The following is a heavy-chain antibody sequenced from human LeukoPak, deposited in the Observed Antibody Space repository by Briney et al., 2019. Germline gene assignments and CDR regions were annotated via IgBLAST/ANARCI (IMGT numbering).Heavy chain of an antibody. CDR2: ISSSSSTI. CDR1: GFTFSSYS. CDR3: ARDIHRTTGTTGG. Sequence: QPGGSLRLSCAASGFTFSSYSMNWVRQAPGKGLERVSYISSSSSTIYYADSVKGRFTISRDNAKNSLYLQMNSLRAEDTAVYYCARDIHRTTGTTGGWGQGTLVTVSS. V-gene: IGHV3-48*01. J-gene: IGHJ4*02. D-gene: IGHD1-1*01.